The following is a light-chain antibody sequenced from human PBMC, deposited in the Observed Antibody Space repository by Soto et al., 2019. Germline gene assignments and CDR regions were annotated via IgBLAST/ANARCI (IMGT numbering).Light chain of an antibody. CDR2: DAS. CDR1: QSVFSSY. CDR3: QQYGYSPRVT. V-gene: IGKV3-20*01. J-gene: IGKJ5*01. Sequence: EIVLTQSPGTLSLSPGERATLSCRASQSVFSSYLAWYQQKPGQPPRLLIHDASTRATGIPDRFSGSGSGTDFTLTISRLEPEDFAVYYFQQYGYSPRVTFGQGTRLDIK.